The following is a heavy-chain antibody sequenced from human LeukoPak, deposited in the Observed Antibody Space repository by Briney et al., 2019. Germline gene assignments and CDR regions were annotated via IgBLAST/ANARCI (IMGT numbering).Heavy chain of an antibody. Sequence: AASVKVSCKASGGTFSSYAISWVRQAPGQGLEWMGGIIPIFGTANYAQKFQGRVTITADKSTSTAYMELSSLRSEDTAVYYCARGPRTGSWYYYYYMDVWGKGTTVTVSS. J-gene: IGHJ6*03. D-gene: IGHD1-14*01. CDR2: IIPIFGTA. V-gene: IGHV1-69*06. CDR1: GGTFSSYA. CDR3: ARGPRTGSWYYYYYMDV.